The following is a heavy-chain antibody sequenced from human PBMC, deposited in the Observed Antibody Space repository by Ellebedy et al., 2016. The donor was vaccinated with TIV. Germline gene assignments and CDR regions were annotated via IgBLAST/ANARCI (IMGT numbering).Heavy chain of an antibody. CDR1: GDPITRSGYR. J-gene: IGHJ4*02. Sequence: MPSETLSLTCTVSGDPITRSGYRWGWIRQPPGKGLEWIASISYSGDTYYNPSLRSRVTISADTSKNQFSLKLNSVAAADTAVFYCARLTPDYGDYRGGRQYYFDFWGQGTPVTVSS. CDR2: ISYSGDT. D-gene: IGHD4-17*01. CDR3: ARLTPDYGDYRGGRQYYFDF. V-gene: IGHV4-39*01.